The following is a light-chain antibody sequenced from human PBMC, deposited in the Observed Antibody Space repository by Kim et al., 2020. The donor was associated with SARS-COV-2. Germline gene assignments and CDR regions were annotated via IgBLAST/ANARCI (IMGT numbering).Light chain of an antibody. CDR2: DVD. V-gene: IGLV2-14*03. CDR3: SSYTSSKTSV. CDR1: SRDVGGYNY. Sequence: QSALTQPASVSGSPGQSITISCSGTSRDVGGYNYVSWYQQHPGKAPQLMIYDVDRRPLGVSNRFSGSKSGSTASLTISGLQAEDEADYYCSSYTSSKTSVFGGGTQLTVL. J-gene: IGLJ3*02.